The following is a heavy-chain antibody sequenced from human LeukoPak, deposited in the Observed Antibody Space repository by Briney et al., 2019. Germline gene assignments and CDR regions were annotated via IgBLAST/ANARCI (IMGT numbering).Heavy chain of an antibody. J-gene: IGHJ4*02. Sequence: PVSSLMLSCAASGFSFDTYAMHWVHHAPGQVREWVALIWHDGRHKVYSNSASGQFTISRDNSKNTVYLQMNNLRLDDPDVYYCAREIFGSGSYPGFWGAGTLVIVYS. CDR2: IWHDGRHK. CDR1: GFSFDTYA. V-gene: IGHV3-33*01. CDR3: AREIFGSGSYPGF. D-gene: IGHD3-10*01.